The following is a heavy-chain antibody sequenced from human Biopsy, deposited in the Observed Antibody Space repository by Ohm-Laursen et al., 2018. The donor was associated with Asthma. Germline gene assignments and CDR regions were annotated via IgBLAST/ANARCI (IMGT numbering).Heavy chain of an antibody. CDR3: GLGKGGDQHTMVTLYS. CDR1: GYTFNSAG. CDR2: ISVYNGNT. V-gene: IGHV1-18*01. D-gene: IGHD7-27*01. J-gene: IGHJ4*02. Sequence: GSSVKVSCKTSGYTFNSAGISWVRQAPGQGLEWMGWISVYNGNTKVAQKLQDRVTMITDTSTSTAYMDLRSLRSDDSAVYFCGLGKGGDQHTMVTLYSWGQGTLVTVSS.